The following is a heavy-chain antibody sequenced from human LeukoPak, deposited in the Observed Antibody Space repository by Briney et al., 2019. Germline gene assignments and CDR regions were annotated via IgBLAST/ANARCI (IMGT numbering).Heavy chain of an antibody. CDR3: TRVQGMVYANFDY. J-gene: IGHJ4*02. CDR1: GGSISSGGYY. Sequence: SETLSLTCTVSGGSISSGGYYWSWIRQHPGKGLEWIGYIYYSGSTYYNPSLKSRVTISVDTSKNQFSLKLSPVTAADTAVYYCTRVQGMVYANFDYWGQGTLVTVSS. D-gene: IGHD2-8*01. V-gene: IGHV4-31*03. CDR2: IYYSGST.